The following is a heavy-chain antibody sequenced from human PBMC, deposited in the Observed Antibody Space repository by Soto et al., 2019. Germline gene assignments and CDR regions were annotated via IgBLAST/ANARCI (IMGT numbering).Heavy chain of an antibody. CDR3: ARGVSGWSPFDL. CDR1: GYTFTDYY. V-gene: IGHV1-2*04. J-gene: IGHJ4*02. Sequence: QVQLVQSGAEVKKPGASVKVSCKASGYTFTDYYVHWVRQAPGQGLEWMGWINPNSGVTNYAQKFQVWVTLTRDTSVSTAYMELNRLKSDDTAVFFCARGVSGWSPFDLWGQGTLVTVSS. D-gene: IGHD6-19*01. CDR2: INPNSGVT.